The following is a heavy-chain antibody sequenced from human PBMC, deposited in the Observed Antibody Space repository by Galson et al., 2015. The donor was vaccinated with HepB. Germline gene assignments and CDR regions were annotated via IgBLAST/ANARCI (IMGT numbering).Heavy chain of an antibody. Sequence: PALVKPTQPLTLTCTFSGFSLSTSGVGVGWIRQPPGKALEWLALIYWDDDKRYSPSLKSRLTITKDTSKNQVVLTMTNMDPVDTATYYCARDIATVTTSLDYYYYGMDVWGQGTTVTVSS. CDR3: ARDIATVTTSLDYYYYGMDV. V-gene: IGHV2-5*02. CDR2: IYWDDDK. D-gene: IGHD4-17*01. J-gene: IGHJ6*02. CDR1: GFSLSTSGVG.